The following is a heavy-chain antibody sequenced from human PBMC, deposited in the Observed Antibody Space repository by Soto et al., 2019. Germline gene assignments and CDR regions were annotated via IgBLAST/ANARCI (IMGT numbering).Heavy chain of an antibody. V-gene: IGHV1-69*01. CDR2: IIPIFGTA. CDR3: ARAPGQYSSGWLNYFDY. CDR1: GGTFSSYA. J-gene: IGHJ4*02. Sequence: QVQLVQAGAEVKKPGSSVKVSCKASGGTFSSYAISWVRQAPGQGLEWMGGIIPIFGTANYAQKFQGRVTITADESTSTAYMELSSLRSEDTAVYYCARAPGQYSSGWLNYFDYWGQGTLVTVSS. D-gene: IGHD6-19*01.